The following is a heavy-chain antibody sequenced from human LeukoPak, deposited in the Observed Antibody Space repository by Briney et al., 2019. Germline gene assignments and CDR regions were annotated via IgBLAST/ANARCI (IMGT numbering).Heavy chain of an antibody. CDR2: IYTSGST. CDR3: ARXLSGCSGGSCRAAYYYYYMDV. D-gene: IGHD2-15*01. J-gene: IGHJ6*03. V-gene: IGHV4-4*07. CDR1: GGSISSYY. Sequence: PSETLSLTCTVSGGSISSYYWSWIRQPAGKGLEWIGRIYTSGSTNYNPSLKSRVTISVDKSKNQFSLKLSSVTAADTAVYYCARXLSGCSGGSCRAAYYYYYMDVWGKGTTVTVSS.